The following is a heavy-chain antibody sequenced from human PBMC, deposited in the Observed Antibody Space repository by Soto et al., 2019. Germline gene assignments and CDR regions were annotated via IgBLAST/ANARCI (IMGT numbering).Heavy chain of an antibody. CDR2: IYYSGST. Sequence: PSETLSLTCTVSGGSISSYYWSWIRQPPGKGLEWIGYIYYSGSTNYNPSLKSRVTISVDTSKNQFSLKLSSVTAADTAVYFCAQYDGSAVKGYFDYWGQGIMVTVSS. CDR3: AQYDGSAVKGYFDY. V-gene: IGHV4-59*08. CDR1: GGSISSYY. D-gene: IGHD3-22*01. J-gene: IGHJ4*02.